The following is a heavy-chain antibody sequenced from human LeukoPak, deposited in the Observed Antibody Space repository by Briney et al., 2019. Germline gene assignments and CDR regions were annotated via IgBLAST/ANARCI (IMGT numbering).Heavy chain of an antibody. CDR3: ARTVTSSGWPYDY. CDR1: GFTFSSYS. CDR2: ISSSSSYI. V-gene: IGHV3-21*01. J-gene: IGHJ4*02. D-gene: IGHD6-19*01. Sequence: GGSLRLSCAASGFTFSSYSMNWVRQAPGKGLEWASSISSSSSYIYYADSVKGRFTISRDNAKNSLYLQMNSLRAEDTAAYYCARTVTSSGWPYDYWGQGTLVTVSS.